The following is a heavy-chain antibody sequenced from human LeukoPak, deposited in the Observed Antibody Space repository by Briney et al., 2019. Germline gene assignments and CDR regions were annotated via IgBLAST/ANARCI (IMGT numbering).Heavy chain of an antibody. CDR1: GFTFSSYE. Sequence: GGSLRLSCAASGFTFSSYEMNWVRQAPGKGVDWVSYISSSGNTIYYADSVKGRFTISRDNAKNSLYLQMNSLRAEDTAVYYCARESPPQYSYDSSSYLGPMDAFDIWGQGTMVTVSS. V-gene: IGHV3-48*03. CDR3: ARESPPQYSYDSSSYLGPMDAFDI. D-gene: IGHD3-22*01. J-gene: IGHJ3*02. CDR2: ISSSGNTI.